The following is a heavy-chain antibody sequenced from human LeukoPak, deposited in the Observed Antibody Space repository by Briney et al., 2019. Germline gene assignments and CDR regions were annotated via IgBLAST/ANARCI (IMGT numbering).Heavy chain of an antibody. CDR3: ARSPHFGVVITYFDY. Sequence: PSETLYLTCTVSGGSISSYYWSWIRQPAGKGLEWIGRIYTSGSTNYNPSLQRRVTMSVDTSKNQFSLRLSSVTAADTAVYYCARSPHFGVVITYFDYWGQGTLVTVSS. D-gene: IGHD3-3*01. CDR2: IYTSGST. V-gene: IGHV4-4*07. CDR1: GGSISSYY. J-gene: IGHJ4*02.